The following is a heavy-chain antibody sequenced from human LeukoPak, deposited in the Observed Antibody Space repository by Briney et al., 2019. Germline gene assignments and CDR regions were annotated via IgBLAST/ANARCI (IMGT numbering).Heavy chain of an antibody. J-gene: IGHJ6*02. CDR1: GGSISSYY. CDR3: ARTNGDYGVYYYYGMDV. V-gene: IGHV4-59*01. Sequence: SETLSLTCTVSGGSISSYYWSWIRQPPGKGLEWIGYIYYSGSTNYNPSLKSRVTISVDTSKNQFSLKLSSVTAADTAVYYCARTNGDYGVYYYYGMDVWGQGTTVTVSS. D-gene: IGHD4-17*01. CDR2: IYYSGST.